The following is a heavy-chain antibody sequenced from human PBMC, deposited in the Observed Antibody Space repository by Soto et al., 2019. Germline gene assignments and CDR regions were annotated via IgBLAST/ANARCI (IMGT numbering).Heavy chain of an antibody. CDR2: ISAYNGNT. D-gene: IGHD6-6*01. CDR3: ARLTGSSSSGPGADYFDY. CDR1: GYTFTSYG. V-gene: IGHV1-18*01. J-gene: IGHJ4*02. Sequence: ASVKVSCKASGYTFTSYGISWVRQAPGQGLEWMGWISAYNGNTNYAQKLQGRVTMTTDTSTSTAYMELRSLRSDDTAVYYCARLTGSSSSGPGADYFDYWGQGTLVTVSS.